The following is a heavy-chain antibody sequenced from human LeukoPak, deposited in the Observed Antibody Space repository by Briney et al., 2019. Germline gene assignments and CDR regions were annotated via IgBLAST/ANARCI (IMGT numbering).Heavy chain of an antibody. CDR3: ATYRQVLLPFES. CDR2: IFPSGGEI. Sequence: GGSLRLACAASGLTFSTFAMIWARRPPGRALGWDSSIFPSGGEIHYADSVRGRFTISRDNSKSTLSLQMNSLRAEDTAIYYCATYRQVLLPFESWGQGTLVTVSS. V-gene: IGHV3-23*01. D-gene: IGHD2-8*02. J-gene: IGHJ4*02. CDR1: GLTFSTFA.